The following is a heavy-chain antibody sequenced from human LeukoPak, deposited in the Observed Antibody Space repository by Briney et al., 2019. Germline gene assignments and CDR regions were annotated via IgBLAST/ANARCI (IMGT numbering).Heavy chain of an antibody. CDR2: IYTSGIT. J-gene: IGHJ6*03. CDR1: GNSMNKYQ. Sequence: SETLSLTRNVSGNSMNKYQWSWIRQPPGKGLEWTGNIYTSGITYYNPSLKSRVTISVDTSKSQLSLKLRSVTAADTAVYYCARRVHMDVWGKGTTVTVSS. CDR3: ARRVHMDV. V-gene: IGHV4-4*09.